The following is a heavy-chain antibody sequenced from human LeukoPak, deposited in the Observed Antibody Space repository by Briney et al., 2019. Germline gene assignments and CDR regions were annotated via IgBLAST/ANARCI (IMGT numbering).Heavy chain of an antibody. CDR2: ISGSSSYI. J-gene: IGHJ4*02. D-gene: IGHD1-26*01. CDR1: GFTFSSFS. Sequence: GSLRLSCAASGFTFSSFSMNWVRQAPGKGLEWVSSISGSSSYIYYADSVKGRFTISRDNAKNSLYLQMNSLRAEDTAVYYCARDNEGATGDFDYWGQGTLVTVSS. CDR3: ARDNEGATGDFDY. V-gene: IGHV3-21*01.